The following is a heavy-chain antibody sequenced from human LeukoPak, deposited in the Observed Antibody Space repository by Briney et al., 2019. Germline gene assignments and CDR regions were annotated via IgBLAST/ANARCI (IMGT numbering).Heavy chain of an antibody. CDR1: VGAIRSHY. J-gene: IGHJ4*02. CDR3: ARVGSLSSSWAFLDY. CDR2: IYSGGYT. D-gene: IGHD6-13*01. Sequence: PSETLSLTCTDSVGAIRSHYWNSIRQPPREGLEWIARIYSGGYTNDNPSLKSRISMSVDTSKNQFSLKLSSVTAADTAVYYCARVGSLSSSWAFLDYWGQGTLVTVSS. V-gene: IGHV4-4*07.